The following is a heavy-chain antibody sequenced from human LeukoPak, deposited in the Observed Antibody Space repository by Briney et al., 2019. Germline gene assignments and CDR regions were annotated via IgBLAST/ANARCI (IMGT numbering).Heavy chain of an antibody. Sequence: SETLSLTCAVYGGSFSGYYWSWLRQPPGKGLEWIGEINHSGSTNYNPSLKSRVTISVDTSKNQFSLKLSSVTAADTAVYYCARMSDLSSSHPHVDYWGQGTLVTVSS. CDR1: GGSFSGYY. V-gene: IGHV4-34*01. CDR3: ARMSDLSSSHPHVDY. D-gene: IGHD6-13*01. CDR2: INHSGST. J-gene: IGHJ4*02.